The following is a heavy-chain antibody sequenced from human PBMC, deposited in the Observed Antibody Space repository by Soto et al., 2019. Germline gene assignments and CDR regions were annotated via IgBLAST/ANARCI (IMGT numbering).Heavy chain of an antibody. Sequence: ASVKVSCKASGYTFTSYCISWVRQAPGQGLEWMGWISAYNGNTNYAQKLQGRVTMTTDTSTSTAYMELRSLRSDDTAVYYCARALAVAATGWFDPWGQGTLVTVS. V-gene: IGHV1-18*01. CDR2: ISAYNGNT. CDR3: ARALAVAATGWFDP. D-gene: IGHD6-19*01. J-gene: IGHJ5*02. CDR1: GYTFTSYC.